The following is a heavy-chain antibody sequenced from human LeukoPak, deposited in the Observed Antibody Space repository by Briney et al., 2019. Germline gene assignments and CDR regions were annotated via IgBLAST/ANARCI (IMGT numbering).Heavy chain of an antibody. D-gene: IGHD2-2*01. J-gene: IGHJ5*02. CDR1: GYTFTSHG. Sequence: SVKVSCKTSGYTFTSHGISWVRQAPGQGLEWMGGIIPIFGTANYAQKFQGRVTITADESTSTAYMELSSLRSEDTAVYYCARDPPRGYCSSTSCYELDPWGQGTLVTVSS. V-gene: IGHV1-69*13. CDR2: IIPIFGTA. CDR3: ARDPPRGYCSSTSCYELDP.